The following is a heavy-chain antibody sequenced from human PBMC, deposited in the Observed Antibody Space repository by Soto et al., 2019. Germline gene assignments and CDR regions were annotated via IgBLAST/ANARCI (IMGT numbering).Heavy chain of an antibody. CDR3: TRLWFGELFSYYYMDV. CDR1: GFTFGDYA. D-gene: IGHD3-10*01. J-gene: IGHJ6*03. Sequence: GGSLRLSCTASGFTFGDYAMSWFRQAPGKGLEWVGFIRSKAYGGTTEYAASVKGRFTISRDDSKSIAYLQMNSLKTEDTAVYYCTRLWFGELFSYYYMDVWGKGTTVTVSS. V-gene: IGHV3-49*03. CDR2: IRSKAYGGTT.